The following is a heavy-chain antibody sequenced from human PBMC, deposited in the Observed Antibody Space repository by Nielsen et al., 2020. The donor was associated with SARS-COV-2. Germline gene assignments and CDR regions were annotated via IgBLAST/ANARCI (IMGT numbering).Heavy chain of an antibody. CDR2: ISSSSSYI. CDR1: GFTFSSYG. Sequence: GESLKISCAASGFTFSSYGMHWVRQAPGKGLEWVSSISSSSSYIYYADSVKGRFTISRDNAKNSLYLQMNSLRAEDTAVYYCARDTFYGDYSGAFDIWGQGTMVTVSS. V-gene: IGHV3-21*01. CDR3: ARDTFYGDYSGAFDI. J-gene: IGHJ3*02. D-gene: IGHD4-17*01.